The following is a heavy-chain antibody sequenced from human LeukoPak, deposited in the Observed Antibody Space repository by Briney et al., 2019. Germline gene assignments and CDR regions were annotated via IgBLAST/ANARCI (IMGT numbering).Heavy chain of an antibody. CDR3: ARVPGY. V-gene: IGHV4-30-2*01. Sequence: SETLSLTCTVSGGSISSGGYYGSWIWQPPGKGLEWIGDIYHSGSTYYAPSLKSRFTISGDTSKNPFSLKLSSVTAADTAVYYCARVPGYWGQGTLVTVSS. CDR2: IYHSGST. J-gene: IGHJ4*02. CDR1: GGSISSGGYY.